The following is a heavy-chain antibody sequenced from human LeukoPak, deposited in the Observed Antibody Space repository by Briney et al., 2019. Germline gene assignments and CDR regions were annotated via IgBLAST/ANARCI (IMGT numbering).Heavy chain of an antibody. CDR1: GGSISSYY. D-gene: IGHD5-24*01. Sequence: SETLSLTCTVSGGSISSYYWSWIRQPPGKGLEWIGYIYYSGSTNYNPSLKSRVTISVDTSKNQFSLKLSSVTAADTAVYYCARFKSRDGYNFDYGGQGTLVTVSA. J-gene: IGHJ4*02. CDR2: IYYSGST. V-gene: IGHV4-59*01. CDR3: ARFKSRDGYNFDY.